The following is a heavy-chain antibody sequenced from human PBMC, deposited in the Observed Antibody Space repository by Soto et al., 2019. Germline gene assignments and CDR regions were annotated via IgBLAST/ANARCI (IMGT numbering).Heavy chain of an antibody. J-gene: IGHJ4*02. D-gene: IGHD3-22*01. CDR1: GFSFSSYA. Sequence: PGGSLRLSCADSGFSFSSYAMSWVRQAPGKGLEWVSDISARGSSTNYADSVKGRFTITRDNSKNTLYLQMNSLRAEDTAVYYCAKDPPTQRYDSSAYFWGQGNWVTVSS. V-gene: IGHV3-23*01. CDR3: AKDPPTQRYDSSAYF. CDR2: ISARGSST.